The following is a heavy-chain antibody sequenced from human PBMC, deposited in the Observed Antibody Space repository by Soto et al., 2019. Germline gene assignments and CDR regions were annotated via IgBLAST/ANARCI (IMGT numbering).Heavy chain of an antibody. J-gene: IGHJ5*02. D-gene: IGHD4-17*01. Sequence: SETLSLTCTVSGGSFTTYYWSWIRQPPWEGLEWIGYISYSGSTNYNPSLKSRVTISLDTSKSQFSLKLSSVTAADTAVYYCARVYGAVDPWGQGTLVTVSS. V-gene: IGHV4-59*01. CDR1: GGSFTTYY. CDR2: ISYSGST. CDR3: ARVYGAVDP.